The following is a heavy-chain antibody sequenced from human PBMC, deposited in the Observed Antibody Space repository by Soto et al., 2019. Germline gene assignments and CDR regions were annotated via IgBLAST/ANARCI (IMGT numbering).Heavy chain of an antibody. Sequence: EVQLVDSGGGLVQPGGSLRLSCAASGFTFTGFWMAWVRQAPGKGLEWVANINQDGSQRYSMDSVKGRFTISRDNAEKSLYLQMNSLRAEDTAVDYCARTGDDYWGQGTLVTVSS. CDR3: ARTGDDY. CDR1: GFTFTGFW. J-gene: IGHJ4*02. V-gene: IGHV3-7*01. CDR2: INQDGSQR. D-gene: IGHD3-10*01.